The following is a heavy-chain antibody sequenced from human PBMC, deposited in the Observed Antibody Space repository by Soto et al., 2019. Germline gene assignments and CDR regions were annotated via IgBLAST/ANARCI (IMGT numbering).Heavy chain of an antibody. CDR3: AKATYGLYFDY. Sequence: GGSLRFSCAASGFTFSSYGMHWVRQAPGKGLEWVAVISYDGSNKYYADSVKGRFTISRDNSKNTLYLQMNSLRAEDTAVYYCAKATYGLYFDYWGQGTLVTVSS. D-gene: IGHD3-10*01. CDR2: ISYDGSNK. J-gene: IGHJ4*02. CDR1: GFTFSSYG. V-gene: IGHV3-30*18.